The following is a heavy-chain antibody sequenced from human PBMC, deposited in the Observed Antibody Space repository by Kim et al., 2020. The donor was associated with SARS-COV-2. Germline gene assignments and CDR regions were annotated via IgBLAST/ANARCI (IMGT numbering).Heavy chain of an antibody. Sequence: KGRFTISRDNSKNPLYLQMNSLREEDTAVYYCAKEAGLDYYDSSGYFMDVWGQGTTVTVSS. D-gene: IGHD3-22*01. J-gene: IGHJ6*02. CDR3: AKEAGLDYYDSSGYFMDV. V-gene: IGHV3-30*02.